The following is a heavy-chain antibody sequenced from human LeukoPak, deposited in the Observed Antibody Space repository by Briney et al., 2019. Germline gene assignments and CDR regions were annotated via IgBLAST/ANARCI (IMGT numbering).Heavy chain of an antibody. Sequence: GASVKVSCKASGYTFTSYGISWPRQAPGLGLEWMGWISANSGNTNYAQKFQGRVTMTTDTSTSTAYMELMSLRSDDTAVYYCARDDDTMQPPYWGHGTLITVSS. D-gene: IGHD3-3*01. V-gene: IGHV1-18*01. CDR2: ISANSGNT. CDR1: GYTFTSYG. J-gene: IGHJ4*01. CDR3: ARDDDTMQPPY.